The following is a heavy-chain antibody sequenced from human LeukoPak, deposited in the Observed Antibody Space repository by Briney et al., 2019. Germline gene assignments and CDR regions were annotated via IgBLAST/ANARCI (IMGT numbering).Heavy chain of an antibody. CDR3: AREKDASSGWPDY. J-gene: IGHJ4*02. Sequence: GGSLRLSCAASGFTFSSYSMNWVRQAPGKGLEWASYISSSSSTIYYADSVKGRFTISRDNSKNTLYLQMNSLRAEDTAVYYCAREKDASSGWPDYWGQGTLVTVSS. CDR2: ISSSSSTI. D-gene: IGHD6-19*01. CDR1: GFTFSSYS. V-gene: IGHV3-48*01.